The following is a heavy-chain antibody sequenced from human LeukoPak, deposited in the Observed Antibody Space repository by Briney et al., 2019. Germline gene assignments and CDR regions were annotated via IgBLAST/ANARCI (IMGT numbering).Heavy chain of an antibody. D-gene: IGHD3-10*01. J-gene: IGHJ4*02. CDR1: GLSFSDAW. Sequence: GGSLRLSCAVSGLSFSDAWMSWVRPTPGKGLEWVGRIESKTDGGTTDYAALVKGRFTISRDDSTNTLYLQMNSLKSEDTAVYYCTTYGSGRKFDYWGQGVLVTVSS. CDR3: TTYGSGRKFDY. CDR2: IESKTDGGTT. V-gene: IGHV3-15*04.